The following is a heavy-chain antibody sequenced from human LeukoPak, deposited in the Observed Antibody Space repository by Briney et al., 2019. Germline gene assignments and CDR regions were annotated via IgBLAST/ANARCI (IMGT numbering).Heavy chain of an antibody. Sequence: NSSETLSLTCTVSGGSISSYYWSWIRQPAGKGLEWIGRIYTSGSTNYNPSPKSRVTMSVDTSKNQFSLKLSSVTAADTAVYYCAIALSSSLYYWGQGTLVTVSP. CDR2: IYTSGST. J-gene: IGHJ4*02. CDR3: AIALSSSLYY. D-gene: IGHD6-13*01. CDR1: GGSISSYY. V-gene: IGHV4-4*07.